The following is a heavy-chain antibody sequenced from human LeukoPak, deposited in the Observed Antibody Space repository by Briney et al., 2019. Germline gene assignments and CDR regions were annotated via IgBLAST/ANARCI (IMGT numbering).Heavy chain of an antibody. J-gene: IGHJ4*02. CDR3: ARYKVAARLFVY. CDR1: GGSISGYY. V-gene: IGHV4-34*01. D-gene: IGHD6-6*01. Sequence: SETLSLTCAVYGGSISGYYWSWIRQPPGKGLEWIGEINHSGSTNYNPSLKSRVTISVDTSKNQFSLKLSSVTAADTAVHYCARYKVAARLFVYWGQGTLVTVSS. CDR2: INHSGST.